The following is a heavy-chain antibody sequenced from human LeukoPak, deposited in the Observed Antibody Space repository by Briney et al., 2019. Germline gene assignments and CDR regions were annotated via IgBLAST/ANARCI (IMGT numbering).Heavy chain of an antibody. CDR3: ARVRGGGHYFDY. CDR1: GYTFTSYY. J-gene: IGHJ4*02. D-gene: IGHD3-16*01. V-gene: IGHV1-46*01. CDR2: INPSGGTT. Sequence: ASVEVSCKASGYTFTSYYVLWVRQAPGQGLEWMGIINPSGGTTNYAQKFQGRVTMTRDTSTSTVHMELSSLRSEDTAVYYCARVRGGGHYFDYWGQGALVTVPS.